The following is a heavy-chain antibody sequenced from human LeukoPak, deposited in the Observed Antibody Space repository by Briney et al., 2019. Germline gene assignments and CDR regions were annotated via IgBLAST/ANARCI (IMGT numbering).Heavy chain of an antibody. D-gene: IGHD2-8*01. CDR2: IKKDGSEK. J-gene: IGHJ6*04. Sequence: GGSLRLSCVASGFTSSAFWTSWVRRPPGKGLEWVANIKKDGSEKEYVDSVKGRFSIFRDNAKNSVYLQMNSLRAEDTAVYYCATFAGVVLGCFHRWGKGTTVIVSS. V-gene: IGHV3-7*01. CDR1: GFTSSAFW. CDR3: ATFAGVVLGCFHR.